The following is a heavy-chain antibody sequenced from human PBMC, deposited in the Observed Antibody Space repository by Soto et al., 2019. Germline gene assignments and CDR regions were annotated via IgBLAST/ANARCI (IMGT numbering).Heavy chain of an antibody. CDR1: GFTFSSYG. Sequence: QVQLVESGGGVVQPGRSLRLSCAASGFTFSSYGMHWVRQAPGKGLEWVAVISYDGSNKYYADSVKGRFTISRDNSKNRLYLQMNSLRGEDTAVYYCAKDWKYCSSTSCFTDWFDPWGQGTLVTVSS. J-gene: IGHJ5*02. CDR2: ISYDGSNK. CDR3: AKDWKYCSSTSCFTDWFDP. D-gene: IGHD2-2*01. V-gene: IGHV3-30*18.